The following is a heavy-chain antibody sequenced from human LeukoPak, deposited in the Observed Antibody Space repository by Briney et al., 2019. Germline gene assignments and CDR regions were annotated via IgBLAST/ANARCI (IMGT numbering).Heavy chain of an antibody. D-gene: IGHD3-10*01. CDR3: AGSRGEARFDS. CDR2: IYYSGST. CDR1: GGSISSSSYY. J-gene: IGHJ4*02. V-gene: IGHV4-39*01. Sequence: PSETLSLTCTVSGGSISSSSYYWGWIRQPPGKGLEWIGSIYYSGSTYFNPSLKSRVTISIDTSKNQFSLKLSSVTAADTAIYYCAGSRGEARFDSWGQGTLVTVSS.